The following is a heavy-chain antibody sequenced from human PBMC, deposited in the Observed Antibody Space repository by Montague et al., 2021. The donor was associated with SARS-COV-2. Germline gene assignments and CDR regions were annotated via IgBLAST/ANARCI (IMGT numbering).Heavy chain of an antibody. CDR1: GYSFTSYW. D-gene: IGHD3-22*01. J-gene: IGHJ3*02. V-gene: IGHV5-51*07. Sequence: QSGAEVKEPGESLKISCKGSGYSFTSYWIGWVHQMPGKGLEWMGIIYPGDSDTRYSPSFQGQVTISADKSISTAYLQWSSLKASDTAIYYCARVREYYYETSGYCDAFDIWGQGTMVTVSS. CDR2: IYPGDSDT. CDR3: ARVREYYYETSGYCDAFDI.